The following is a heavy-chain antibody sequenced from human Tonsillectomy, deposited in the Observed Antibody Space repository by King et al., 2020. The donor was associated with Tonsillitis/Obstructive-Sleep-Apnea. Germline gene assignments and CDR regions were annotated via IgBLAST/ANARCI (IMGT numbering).Heavy chain of an antibody. CDR3: TLGGPFDY. J-gene: IGHJ4*02. D-gene: IGHD3-16*01. CDR1: GFTFSISS. V-gene: IGHV3-15*01. CDR2: IKNKTHGGAP. Sequence: VQLVEAGGGLVKPGGSLRLSCAASGFTFSISSMRWVRQAPGKGLEWVGRIKNKTHGGAPEYAEPVKGRFTISRDDSKNTQNLQMNSLKTEDSAVYYCTLGGPFDYWGQGTLVTVSS.